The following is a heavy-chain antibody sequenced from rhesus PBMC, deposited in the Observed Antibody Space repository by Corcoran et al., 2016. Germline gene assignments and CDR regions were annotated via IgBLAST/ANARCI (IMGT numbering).Heavy chain of an antibody. V-gene: IGHV4S2*01. CDR1: GASISNTS. J-gene: IGHJ6*01. Sequence: QVQLQESGPGLVKASGTLPLTCAVSGASISNTSWPSIRQASGKGLEWVGCNFGRGGRTSYNPPLKTGINISIDTSKNQFALRRNGGTAADAAGYYCARGLPCDGVQSWGQGVGVTVAS. CDR3: ARGLPCDGVQS. CDR2: NFGRGGRT.